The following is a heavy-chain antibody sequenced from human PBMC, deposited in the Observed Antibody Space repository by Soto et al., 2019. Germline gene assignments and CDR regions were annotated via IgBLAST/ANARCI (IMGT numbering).Heavy chain of an antibody. J-gene: IGHJ6*02. V-gene: IGHV3-48*01. CDR2: ISSSSSTI. D-gene: IGHD2-2*01. CDR1: GFTFITYS. CDR3: ARDYVVVVTAATGTQYYHSVCV. Sequence: PGGSLRLSCAASGFTFITYSMNWVRQTPGKAREWVSYISSSSSTIYYADSAKGRSTNSRDKSKNSLFRQMNSRRGEDTGVYYCARDYVVVVTAATGTQYYHSVCVWGQETTVTVSS.